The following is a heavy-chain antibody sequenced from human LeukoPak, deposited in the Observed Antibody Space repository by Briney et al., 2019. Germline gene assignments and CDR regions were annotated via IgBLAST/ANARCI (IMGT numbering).Heavy chain of an antibody. D-gene: IGHD2-15*01. CDR1: GYTFTVYY. J-gene: IGHJ4*02. CDR3: ATSCCSGGSCYFDY. V-gene: IGHV1-2*02. Sequence: ASVKVSCTASGYTFTVYYMHWVRQAPGQGLEWMGWINPNSGGTNYAQKFQGRVTMTRDTSISTAYMELSRLRSDDTAVYYCATSCCSGGSCYFDYWGQGTLVTVSS. CDR2: INPNSGGT.